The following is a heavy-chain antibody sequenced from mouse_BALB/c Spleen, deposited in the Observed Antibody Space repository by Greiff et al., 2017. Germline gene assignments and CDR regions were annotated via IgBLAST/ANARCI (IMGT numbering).Heavy chain of an antibody. CDR2: INPSSGYT. J-gene: IGHJ3*01. Sequence: QVQLQQSGAELAKPGASVKMSCKASGYTFTSYTMHWVKQRPGQGLEWIGYINPSSGYTNYNQKFKDKATLTADKSSSTAYMQLSSLTSEDSAVYDCARPIYYDYPWFAYWGQGTRVTVSA. CDR3: ARPIYYDYPWFAY. V-gene: IGHV1-4*01. CDR1: GYTFTSYT. D-gene: IGHD2-4*01.